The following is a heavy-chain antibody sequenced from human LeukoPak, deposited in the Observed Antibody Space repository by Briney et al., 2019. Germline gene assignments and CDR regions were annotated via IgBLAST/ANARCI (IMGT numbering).Heavy chain of an antibody. CDR2: INTNTGNP. Sequence: ASVKVSCKASGHTFTSYAMNWVRQAPGQGLEWMGWINTNTGNPTYAQGFTGRFVFSLDTSVSTAYLQISSLKAEDTAVYYCARGLSVLNWNDLSRISGYWGQGTLVTVSS. CDR1: GHTFTSYA. J-gene: IGHJ4*02. V-gene: IGHV7-4-1*02. D-gene: IGHD1-1*01. CDR3: ARGLSVLNWNDLSRISGY.